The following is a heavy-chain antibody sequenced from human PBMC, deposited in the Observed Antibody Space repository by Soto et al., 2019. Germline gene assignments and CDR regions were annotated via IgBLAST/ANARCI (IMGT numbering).Heavy chain of an antibody. J-gene: IGHJ3*02. Sequence: GGSLRLSCAASGFTFSSYAMSWVRQAPGKGLEWVSAISGSGGSTYYADSVKGRFTISRDNSKNTLYLQMNSLRAEDTAVYYCAKDRILTGWPVDDDAFDIWGQGTMVTVSS. CDR1: GFTFSSYA. V-gene: IGHV3-23*01. CDR2: ISGSGGST. D-gene: IGHD3-9*01. CDR3: AKDRILTGWPVDDDAFDI.